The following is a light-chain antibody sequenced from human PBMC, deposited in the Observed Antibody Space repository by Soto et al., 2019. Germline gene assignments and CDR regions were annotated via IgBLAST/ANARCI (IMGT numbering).Light chain of an antibody. CDR1: SSNIGSNV. V-gene: IGLV1-44*01. J-gene: IGLJ3*02. Sequence: QSVLTQPPSASGTPGQRVTISCSGSSSNIGSNVVNWYQQLPGTAPKLLIYSNNQRPSGVPDRISGSKSGTSASLAISGLQSEDGADYYCAAWDASLNGVVFGGGTKLTVL. CDR2: SNN. CDR3: AAWDASLNGVV.